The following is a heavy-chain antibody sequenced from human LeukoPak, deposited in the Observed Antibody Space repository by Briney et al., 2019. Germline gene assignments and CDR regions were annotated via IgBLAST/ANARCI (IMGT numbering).Heavy chain of an antibody. J-gene: IGHJ4*02. D-gene: IGHD5-24*01. CDR1: GASISTYC. Sequence: SETLSLTCTVSGASISTYCWSWIRQPPGKGLEWIGCIYYSGSTNYNPSLKSRVTISVDTSKNQFSLKLSSVTAADTAVYYCARDRRDGYREFTYWAQETLVTVSS. CDR2: IYYSGST. V-gene: IGHV4-59*01. CDR3: ARDRRDGYREFTY.